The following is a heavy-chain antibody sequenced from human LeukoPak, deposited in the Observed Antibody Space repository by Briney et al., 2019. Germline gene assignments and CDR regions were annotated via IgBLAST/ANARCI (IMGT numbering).Heavy chain of an antibody. V-gene: IGHV3-23*01. CDR2: ISGSGIST. J-gene: IGHJ4*02. Sequence: GGSLRLSCAVSGFTFSTYAMRWVRQAPRRGLEWVSAISGSGISTYYADSVKGRFTISRDNSKNTLYLHMNSLRAEDTAVYYCAKGGLRDTSGYYSIDYWGQGTLVTVSS. CDR3: AKGGLRDTSGYYSIDY. D-gene: IGHD3-22*01. CDR1: GFTFSTYA.